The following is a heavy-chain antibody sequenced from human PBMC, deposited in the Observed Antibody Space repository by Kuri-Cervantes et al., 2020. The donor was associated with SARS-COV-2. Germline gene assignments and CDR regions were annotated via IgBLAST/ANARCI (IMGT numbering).Heavy chain of an antibody. D-gene: IGHD3-3*01. CDR1: GYTFTSYG. Sequence: ASVKVSCKASGYTFTSYGISWVRQAPGQGLEWMGWISAYNGNTNYAQKLQGRVTMTTDTSTSTAYMELRSLRSDDTAVYYCARGRDYDFWSGYPPVLYAFDIWGQGKMVTVSS. CDR2: ISAYNGNT. V-gene: IGHV1-18*01. CDR3: ARGRDYDFWSGYPPVLYAFDI. J-gene: IGHJ3*02.